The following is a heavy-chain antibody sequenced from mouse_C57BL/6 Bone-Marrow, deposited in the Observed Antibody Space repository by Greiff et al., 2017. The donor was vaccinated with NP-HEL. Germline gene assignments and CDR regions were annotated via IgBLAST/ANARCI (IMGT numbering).Heavy chain of an antibody. J-gene: IGHJ2*01. CDR3: ARSWLVRDY. D-gene: IGHD2-2*01. CDR1: GYTFTDYY. Sequence: EVKLQQSGPELVKPGASVKISCKASGYTFTDYYMNWVKQSHGKSLEWIGDINPNNGGTSYNQKFKGKATLTVDKSSSTAYMELRSLTSEDSAVYYCARSWLVRDYWGQGTTLTVSS. CDR2: INPNNGGT. V-gene: IGHV1-26*01.